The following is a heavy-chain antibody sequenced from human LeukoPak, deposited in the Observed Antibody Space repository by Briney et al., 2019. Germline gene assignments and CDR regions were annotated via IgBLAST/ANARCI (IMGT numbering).Heavy chain of an antibody. CDR3: ARGTGGWYNWFDP. J-gene: IGHJ5*02. CDR1: GFTFSSYW. D-gene: IGHD6-19*01. Sequence: PGGSLRLSCAGSGFTFSSYWMHWVRQAPGKGLEWVSYISSSGSSIYYADSVKGRFTISRDDAKNTLYLQMNSLRAEDTAVYYCARGTGGWYNWFDPWGQGTLVTVSS. V-gene: IGHV3-48*04. CDR2: ISSSGSSI.